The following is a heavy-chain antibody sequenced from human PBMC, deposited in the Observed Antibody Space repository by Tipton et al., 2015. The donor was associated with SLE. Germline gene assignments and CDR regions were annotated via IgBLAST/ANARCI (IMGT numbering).Heavy chain of an antibody. V-gene: IGHV4-59*11. D-gene: IGHD6-13*01. Sequence: TLSLTCTVSGGSISSHYWSWIRQPPGKGLEWIGYIYYSGSTNYNPPLKSRVNISVDTSKNQFSLKLSSVTAADTAVYYCARSYSSSWDAFDIWGQGTMVTVSS. CDR3: ARSYSSSWDAFDI. J-gene: IGHJ3*02. CDR2: IYYSGST. CDR1: GGSISSHY.